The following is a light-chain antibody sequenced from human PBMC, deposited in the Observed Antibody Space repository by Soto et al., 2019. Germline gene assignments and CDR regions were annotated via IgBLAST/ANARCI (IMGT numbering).Light chain of an antibody. J-gene: IGLJ1*01. CDR2: DVS. V-gene: IGLV2-14*03. CDR3: SSYTSSSSSV. CDR1: RRDGGGYKY. Sequence: QGVLGQPAPGAWTAGQSIAVSCTGNRRDGGGYKYVSWYQQHQGKAPKLMIYDVSNRPSAVSDRFSGSKSGNTASLTISWLQSEDDADYYSSSYTSSSSSVFGTGTKVTVL.